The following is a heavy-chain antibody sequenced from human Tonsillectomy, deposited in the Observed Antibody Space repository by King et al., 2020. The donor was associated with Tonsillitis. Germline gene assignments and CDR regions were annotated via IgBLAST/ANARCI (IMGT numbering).Heavy chain of an antibody. Sequence: QLQESGPGLVKPSETLSLTCTVSGGSISSYYWSWIRQPPGKGLEWIGYIYYSGSTNYNPSLKSRVTISVDTSKNQFSLKLSSVTAADTAVYYCARSDMIVESGFDYWGQGTLVTVSS. CDR1: GGSISSYY. V-gene: IGHV4-59*01. J-gene: IGHJ4*02. CDR3: ARSDMIVESGFDY. CDR2: IYYSGST. D-gene: IGHD3-22*01.